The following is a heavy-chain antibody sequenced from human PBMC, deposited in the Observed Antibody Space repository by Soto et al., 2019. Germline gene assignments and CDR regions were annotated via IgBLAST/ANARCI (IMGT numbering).Heavy chain of an antibody. V-gene: IGHV4-34*01. CDR1: GGYFGGYY. CDR3: ARDKITGLFYS. D-gene: IGHD2-8*02. CDR2: INHGGTS. Sequence: PSETLSLTCTVHGGYFGGYYWDWIRQPPGKGLEWIGEINHGGTSNYNPSLKSRAIISVDTSKNQFSLKLTSVTAADTAVYYCARDKITGLFYSWGQGTMVTVSS. J-gene: IGHJ4*02.